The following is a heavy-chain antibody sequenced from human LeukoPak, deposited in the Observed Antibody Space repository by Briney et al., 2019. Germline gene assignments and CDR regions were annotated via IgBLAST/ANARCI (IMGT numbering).Heavy chain of an antibody. CDR1: GGSFSGYY. CDR3: ARGPFAGYSSGWYRA. J-gene: IGHJ5*02. Sequence: PSETLSLTCAVYGGSFSGYYWSWLRQPPGKGLEWIGEINHSGSTSYNPSLKSRVTISVDTSKNQFSLKLSSVTAADTAVYYCARGPFAGYSSGWYRAWGQGTLVTVSS. V-gene: IGHV4-34*01. CDR2: INHSGST. D-gene: IGHD6-19*01.